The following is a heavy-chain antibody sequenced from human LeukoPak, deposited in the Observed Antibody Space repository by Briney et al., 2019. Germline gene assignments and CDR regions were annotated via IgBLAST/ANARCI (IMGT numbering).Heavy chain of an antibody. CDR3: ARDSAPNSFGGVIAY. Sequence: PGGSLRLSCAASGFTFSSYSMNWVRQAPGKGLEWVSSISSSSSYLYYPDSVKGRFTISRDNAKNSLYRQMNSLRAEDTAVYYCARDSAPNSFGGVIAYWGQGTLVTVPS. CDR1: GFTFSSYS. CDR2: ISSSSSYL. V-gene: IGHV3-21*01. D-gene: IGHD3-16*02. J-gene: IGHJ4*02.